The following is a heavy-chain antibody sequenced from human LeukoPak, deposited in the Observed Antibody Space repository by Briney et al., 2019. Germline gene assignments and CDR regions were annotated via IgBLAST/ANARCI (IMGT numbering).Heavy chain of an antibody. CDR1: GFTFSSYS. CDR3: ARDTHYGSGSYYNMGALGFDY. CDR2: ISSSSSYI. D-gene: IGHD3-10*01. Sequence: PGGSLRLSCAASGFTFSSYSMNWVRQALGKGLEWVSSISSSSSYIYYADSVKGRFTISRDNAKNSLYLQMNSLRAEDTAVYYCARDTHYGSGSYYNMGALGFDYWGQGTLVTVSS. J-gene: IGHJ4*02. V-gene: IGHV3-21*01.